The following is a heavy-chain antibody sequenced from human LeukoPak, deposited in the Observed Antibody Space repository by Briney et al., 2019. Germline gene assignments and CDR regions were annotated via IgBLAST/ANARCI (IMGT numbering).Heavy chain of an antibody. CDR3: ARGGGCTGFSCDFDF. CDR1: GGSITTYY. Sequence: SETLSLTCTVSGGSITTYYWNWIRQSPGKGLEWIGYFCNSGSINYNPSLKSRVSISADTSKNQFSLKLTSVTAADTAVYYCARGGGCTGFSCDFDFWGQGTLVTVSS. J-gene: IGHJ4*02. V-gene: IGHV4-59*01. CDR2: FCNSGSI. D-gene: IGHD2-8*02.